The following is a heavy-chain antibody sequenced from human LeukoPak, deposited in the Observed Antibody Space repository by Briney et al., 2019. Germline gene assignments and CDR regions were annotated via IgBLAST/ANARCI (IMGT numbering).Heavy chain of an antibody. V-gene: IGHV4-39*01. CDR2: IYYSGST. CDR1: GGSISSSSYY. CDR3: ARPALDAFDI. Sequence: SETLSLTCTVSGGSISSSSYYWGWIRQPPGKGPEWIGSIYYSGSTYYNPSLKSRVTISVDTSKNQFSLKLSSVTAADTAVYYCARPALDAFDIWGQGTMVTVSS. D-gene: IGHD6-6*01. J-gene: IGHJ3*02.